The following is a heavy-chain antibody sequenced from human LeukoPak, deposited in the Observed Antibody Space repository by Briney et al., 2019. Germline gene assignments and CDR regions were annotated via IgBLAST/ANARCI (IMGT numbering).Heavy chain of an antibody. D-gene: IGHD3-16*01. CDR1: GVSISSSNSY. CDR2: IYYSGNT. CDR3: ASGQLYYDYVHN. Sequence: PSETLSLTCTISGVSISSSNSYWGWIRQPPGKGLEWIGSIYYSGNTYYNASLKSQVSISIDTSKNQFSLKLSSVTAADTAVYYCASGQLYYDYVHNWGQGTLVTVSS. J-gene: IGHJ4*02. V-gene: IGHV4-39*01.